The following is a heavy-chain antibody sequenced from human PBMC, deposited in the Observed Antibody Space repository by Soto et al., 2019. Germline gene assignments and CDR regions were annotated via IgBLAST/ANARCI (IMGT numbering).Heavy chain of an antibody. CDR3: ARHLSLVGATWIYYGMDV. J-gene: IGHJ6*02. Sequence: PSETLSLTCTVSGGSISSSSYYWGWIRQPPGKGLEWIGSIYYSGSTYYNPSLKSRVTISVDTSKNQFSLKLSSVTAADAAVYYCARHLSLVGATWIYYGMDVWGQGT. V-gene: IGHV4-39*01. D-gene: IGHD1-26*01. CDR1: GGSISSSSYY. CDR2: IYYSGST.